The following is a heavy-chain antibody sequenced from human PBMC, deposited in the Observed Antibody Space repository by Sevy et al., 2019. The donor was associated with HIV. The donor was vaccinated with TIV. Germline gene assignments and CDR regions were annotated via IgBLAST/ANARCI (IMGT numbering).Heavy chain of an antibody. J-gene: IGHJ6*03. CDR2: IWYDGSNK. CDR3: AKGGERKQWLNYYYYYMDV. D-gene: IGHD6-19*01. Sequence: GGSLRLSCAASGFTFSSYGMHWVRQAPGKGLEWVAVIWYDGSNKYYADSVKGRFTISRDNSKNTLYLQMNSLRAEDKAAYYCAKGGERKQWLNYYYYYMDVWGKGTTVTVSS. CDR1: GFTFSSYG. V-gene: IGHV3-33*06.